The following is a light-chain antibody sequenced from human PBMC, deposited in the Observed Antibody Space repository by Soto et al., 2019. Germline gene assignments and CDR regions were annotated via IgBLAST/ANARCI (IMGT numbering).Light chain of an antibody. J-gene: IGLJ3*02. CDR3: AAWDDRLRACL. CDR2: NND. Sequence: QSVLTQPPSASGAPGQRVTTSCYGGSSNIGTNTVHWYQQVPGTAPKLLIYNNDQRPSGVPDRFSGSKSGTSASLAISGLQSEDEADYYCAAWDDRLRACLFGGGTKLTVL. V-gene: IGLV1-44*01. CDR1: SSNIGTNT.